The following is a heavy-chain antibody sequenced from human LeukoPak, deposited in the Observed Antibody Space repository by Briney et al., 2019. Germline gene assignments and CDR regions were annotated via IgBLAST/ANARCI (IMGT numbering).Heavy chain of an antibody. J-gene: IGHJ5*02. CDR3: ARQGAVQLAP. D-gene: IGHD6-13*01. CDR1: GVSFSGYY. CDR2: INHSGST. Sequence: PSETLSLTCAVYGVSFSGYYWSWIRQPPGKGLEWIGEINHSGSTNYNPSLKSRVTISVDTSKNQFSLKLSSVTAADTAVYYCARQGAVQLAPWGQGTLVTVSS. V-gene: IGHV4-34*01.